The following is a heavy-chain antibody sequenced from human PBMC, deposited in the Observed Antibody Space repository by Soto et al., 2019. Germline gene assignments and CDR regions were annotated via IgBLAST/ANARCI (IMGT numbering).Heavy chain of an antibody. D-gene: IGHD6-6*01. CDR1: GFSLSTSDVG. CDR3: AHSKYSRSSFDY. J-gene: IGHJ4*02. V-gene: IGHV2-5*02. Sequence: SGPTLVNPTQTLTLTCTFSGFSLSTSDVGVGWIRQPPGKALEWLAIIYWDDDKRYSPSLKSRLTITKDTSKNKVVLTVTNMDPVDTATYYCAHSKYSRSSFDYWGQGTLVTVSS. CDR2: IYWDDDK.